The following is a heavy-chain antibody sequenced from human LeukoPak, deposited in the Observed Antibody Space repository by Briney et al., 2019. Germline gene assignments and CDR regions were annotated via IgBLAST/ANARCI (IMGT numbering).Heavy chain of an antibody. V-gene: IGHV1-2*02. D-gene: IGHD6-19*01. CDR1: GYTFTDYY. CDR3: ARFSTRGWHFDY. Sequence: ASVKVSCKAFGYTFTDYYMYWVRQAPGQGLEWMGWIIPNSGGTNYAQRSQGRVTMTRDTSITTAYMELSSLRSDDTAVYYCARFSTRGWHFDYWGQGTLVTVSS. J-gene: IGHJ4*02. CDR2: IIPNSGGT.